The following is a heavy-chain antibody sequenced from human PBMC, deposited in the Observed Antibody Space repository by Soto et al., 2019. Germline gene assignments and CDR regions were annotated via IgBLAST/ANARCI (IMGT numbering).Heavy chain of an antibody. V-gene: IGHV4-59*06. CDR3: ARLGSYQTYYYYYGMVV. CDR2: IYYSGST. Sequence: SETLSLTCTVSGGSISSYYWSWIRQHPGKGLEWIGYIYYSGSTYYNPSLKSRVTISVDTSKNQFSLKLSSVTAADTAVYYCARLGSYQTYYYYYGMVVWGQGTTVTVSS. J-gene: IGHJ6*02. CDR1: GGSISSYY. D-gene: IGHD3-10*01.